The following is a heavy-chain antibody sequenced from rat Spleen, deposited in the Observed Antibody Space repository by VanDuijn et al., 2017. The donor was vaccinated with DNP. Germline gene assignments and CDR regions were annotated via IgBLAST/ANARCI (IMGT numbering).Heavy chain of an antibody. CDR1: GFTFSNYG. Sequence: EVQLVESGGGLVQPGRSLKLSCAASGFTFSNYGMHWIRQAPTKGLEWVASISPSGGSTYYRDSLKGRFPISSDNATSSLYLQMNSLKSEETATYYCARGSSSIYWYFDFWGPGTMVTVSS. V-gene: IGHV5-19*01. D-gene: IGHD1-2*01. CDR2: ISPSGGST. J-gene: IGHJ1*01. CDR3: ARGSSSIYWYFDF.